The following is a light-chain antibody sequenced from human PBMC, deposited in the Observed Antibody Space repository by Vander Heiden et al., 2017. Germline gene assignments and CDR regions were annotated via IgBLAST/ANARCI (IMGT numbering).Light chain of an antibody. V-gene: IGKV1-39*01. CDR1: QSIRSY. J-gene: IGKJ4*01. Sequence: DIQMTQSPSSLSASLGDRVTITCGASQSIRSYLNWYQQKPGKAPKLLIYAASSLQSGVPSRFSGSGSGTDFTLNISSLQPEDFATYYCQQSYSTPLTFGGGTKVEIK. CDR2: AAS. CDR3: QQSYSTPLT.